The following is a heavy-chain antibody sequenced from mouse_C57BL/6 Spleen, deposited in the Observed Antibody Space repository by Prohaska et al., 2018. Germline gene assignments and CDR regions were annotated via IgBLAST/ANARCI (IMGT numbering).Heavy chain of an antibody. CDR2: LYPGSGNT. Sequence: PGPGLEWIARLYPGSGNTYYNEQFKGKATLTAEKSSSTAYMQLSSLTSDDSTVYFCARSGYDYDVGGFDYCAQGTTLTVS. J-gene: IGHJ2*01. V-gene: IGHV1-76*01. CDR3: ARSGYDYDVGGFDY. D-gene: IGHD2-4*01.